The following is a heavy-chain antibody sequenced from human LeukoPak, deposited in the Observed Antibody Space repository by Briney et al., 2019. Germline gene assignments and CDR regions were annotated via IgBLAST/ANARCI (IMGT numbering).Heavy chain of an antibody. CDR1: GGSISSYY. CDR2: IYYSGST. Sequence: PSETLSLTCTVSGGSISSYYWSWIRQPPGKGLEWIGYIYYSGSTNYNPSLKSRVTISVDTSKNQFSLKLSSVTAADTAVYYCATDILEMATIGRDYWGQGTLVTVSS. J-gene: IGHJ4*02. D-gene: IGHD5-24*01. CDR3: ATDILEMATIGRDY. V-gene: IGHV4-59*01.